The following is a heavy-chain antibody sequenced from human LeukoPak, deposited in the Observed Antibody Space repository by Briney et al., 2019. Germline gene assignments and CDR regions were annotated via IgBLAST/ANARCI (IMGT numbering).Heavy chain of an antibody. V-gene: IGHV3-30*04. Sequence: PGGSLRLSCAASGFTFSTYAIHWVRQAPGKGLEWVAVISYDGSNKYYADSVKGRFTISRDNSKNTLYLQMNSLRAEDTAVYYCARFTGEDDYWGQGTLVTVSS. J-gene: IGHJ4*02. CDR2: ISYDGSNK. D-gene: IGHD1-14*01. CDR1: GFTFSTYA. CDR3: ARFTGEDDY.